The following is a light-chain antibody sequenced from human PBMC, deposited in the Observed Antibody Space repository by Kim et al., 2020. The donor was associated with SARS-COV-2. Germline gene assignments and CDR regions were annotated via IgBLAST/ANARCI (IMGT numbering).Light chain of an antibody. Sequence: SYELTQPSSVSVSPGQTAGITCSGNRLSSGYVRRIQQKPDQAPVLVIYKDSERPSGIPERFSGFTSGTTGTLTISGARVEDEADYYCYSATDRSYVFGTGTKVTVL. CDR2: KDS. CDR3: YSATDRSYV. CDR1: RLSSGY. J-gene: IGLJ1*01. V-gene: IGLV3-27*01.